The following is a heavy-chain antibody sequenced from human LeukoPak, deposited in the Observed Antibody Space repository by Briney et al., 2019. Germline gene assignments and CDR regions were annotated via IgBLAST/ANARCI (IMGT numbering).Heavy chain of an antibody. CDR3: AREVPYGYYYDSSWYFDL. V-gene: IGHV3-23*01. J-gene: IGHJ2*01. CDR2: ISTSGRAT. Sequence: GGSLRLSCAASGSAFSTYAMTWVRQAPEKGLQWLSTISTSGRATYYADSVEGRFTISRDNAKESLYLQMNSLRDEDTAVYYCAREVPYGYYYDSSWYFDLWGRGTLVTVSS. D-gene: IGHD3-22*01. CDR1: GSAFSTYA.